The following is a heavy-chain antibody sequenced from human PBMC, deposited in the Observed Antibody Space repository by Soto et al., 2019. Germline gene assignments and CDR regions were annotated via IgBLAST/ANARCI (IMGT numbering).Heavy chain of an antibody. CDR1: GGTFSSYA. D-gene: IGHD3-3*01. Sequence: ASVKVSCKASGGTFSSYAISWVRQAPGQGLEWMGGIIPIFGTANYAQKFQGRVTITADESTSTAYMELSSLRSEDTAIYYCAKGKAHTLFGVDTLFDYWGQGTLVTVSS. CDR2: IIPIFGTA. V-gene: IGHV1-69*13. J-gene: IGHJ4*02. CDR3: AKGKAHTLFGVDTLFDY.